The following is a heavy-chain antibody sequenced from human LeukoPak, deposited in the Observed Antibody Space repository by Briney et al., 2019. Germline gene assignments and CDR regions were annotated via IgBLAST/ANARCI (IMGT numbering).Heavy chain of an antibody. J-gene: IGHJ4*02. V-gene: IGHV1-69*06. Sequence: ASVKVSCKASGGTFSSYAISWVRQAPGQGLEWMGGIIPIFGTANYAQKFQGRVTITADKSTSTAYMELSSLRSEDTAVYYCARAAGYSFGFGSPIDYWGQGTLVTVSS. CDR1: GGTFSSYA. D-gene: IGHD5-18*01. CDR3: ARAAGYSFGFGSPIDY. CDR2: IIPIFGTA.